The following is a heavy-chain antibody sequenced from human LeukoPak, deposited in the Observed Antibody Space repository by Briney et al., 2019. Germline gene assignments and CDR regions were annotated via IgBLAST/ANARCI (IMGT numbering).Heavy chain of an antibody. CDR2: TLSDGSND. J-gene: IGHJ4*02. CDR3: ARDPSGSGWSLSH. CDR1: VTHVGSEA. Sequence: GWSHRRYRTATVTHVGSEAMHWLRQAAGKGLEAGAFTLSDGSNDHYADSVRGRFTISRDNSKNTVCLQMNSLRVEDTAVYYCARDPSGSGWSLSHWGQGTLVTVSS. D-gene: IGHD6-19*01. V-gene: IGHV3-33*01.